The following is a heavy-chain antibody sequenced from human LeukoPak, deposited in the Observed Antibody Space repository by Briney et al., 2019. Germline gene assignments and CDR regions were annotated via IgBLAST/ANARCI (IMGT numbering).Heavy chain of an antibody. CDR2: IYSGDKT. CDR1: GFTVSSND. J-gene: IGHJ3*02. V-gene: IGHV3-53*01. D-gene: IGHD6-19*01. Sequence: PGGSLRLSCAASGFTVSSNDMSWVRQAPGKGLEWVSVIYSGDKTYYADSVKGRFTISRDNSKNTLYLQMNSLTAEDTAVYYCARDTSGWSLVYAFDIWGQGTMVTVSS. CDR3: ARDTSGWSLVYAFDI.